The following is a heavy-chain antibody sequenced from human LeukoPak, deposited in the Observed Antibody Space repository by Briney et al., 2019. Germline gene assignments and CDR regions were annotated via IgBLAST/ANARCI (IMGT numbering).Heavy chain of an antibody. J-gene: IGHJ6*03. CDR1: GGSISTSNSY. D-gene: IGHD5-18*01. Sequence: PSETLSLTCAVSGGSISTSNSYWGWIRRPPGKGLEWIGYIYYSGSTNYNPSLKGRVTISVDTSKNQFSLKLSSVTAADTAVYYCARTAMVNSYYYYYMDVWGKGTTVTISS. V-gene: IGHV4-61*05. CDR2: IYYSGST. CDR3: ARTAMVNSYYYYYMDV.